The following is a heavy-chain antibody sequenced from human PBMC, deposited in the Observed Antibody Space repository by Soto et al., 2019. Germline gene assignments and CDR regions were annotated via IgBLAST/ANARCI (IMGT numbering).Heavy chain of an antibody. V-gene: IGHV3-21*01. J-gene: IGHJ4*02. CDR1: GFTFSSYS. D-gene: IGHD4-4*01. Sequence: EVQLVESGGGLVKPGGSPRLSCAASGFTFSSYSMNWVRQAPGKGLEWVSSISSSSSHIYYADSVKGRFTIYRDNAKNSLYLQMNSLRAEDTAVYYCARGTTVTTLWEDYWGQGTLVTVSS. CDR3: ARGTTVTTLWEDY. CDR2: ISSSSSHI.